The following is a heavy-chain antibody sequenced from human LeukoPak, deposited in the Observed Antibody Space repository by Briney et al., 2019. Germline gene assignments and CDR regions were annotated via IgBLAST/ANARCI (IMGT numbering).Heavy chain of an antibody. CDR3: ARVNSYGSRSLVVYYYGMDV. CDR1: GGSFSGYY. J-gene: IGHJ6*02. V-gene: IGHV4-34*01. D-gene: IGHD5-18*01. CDR2: INHSGST. Sequence: SETLSPTCAVYGGSFSGYYWSWIRQPPGKGLEWIGEINHSGSTNYNPSLKSRVTISVDTSKSQFSLKLSSVTAADTAVYYCARVNSYGSRSLVVYYYGMDVWGQGTTVTVSS.